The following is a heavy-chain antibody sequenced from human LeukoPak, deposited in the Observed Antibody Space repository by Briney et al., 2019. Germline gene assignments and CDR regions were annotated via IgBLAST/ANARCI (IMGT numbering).Heavy chain of an antibody. Sequence: GGSLRLSCAASGFTFNSYSMNWVRQAPGKGLEWVAVISYDGSNKYYADSVKGRFTISRDNSKNTLYLQMNSLRAEDTAVYYCAREDENSSGWATPYYSYGMDVWGQGPTVTVSS. CDR2: ISYDGSNK. CDR3: AREDENSSGWATPYYSYGMDV. D-gene: IGHD6-19*01. J-gene: IGHJ6*02. CDR1: GFTFNSYS. V-gene: IGHV3-30*03.